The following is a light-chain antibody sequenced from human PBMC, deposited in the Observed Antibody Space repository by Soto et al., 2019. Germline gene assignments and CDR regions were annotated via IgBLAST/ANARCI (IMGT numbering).Light chain of an antibody. Sequence: EVVMTQSPATLSVSPGERATLSCRASQSVTSRLAWYQQKPGQAPRLLIYGASARATGIPARFSGSGSGPEFTLTINSLQSEDFAVYYCQQYNNWPLTFGGGTKVDIK. CDR2: GAS. CDR3: QQYNNWPLT. V-gene: IGKV3-15*01. J-gene: IGKJ4*01. CDR1: QSVTSR.